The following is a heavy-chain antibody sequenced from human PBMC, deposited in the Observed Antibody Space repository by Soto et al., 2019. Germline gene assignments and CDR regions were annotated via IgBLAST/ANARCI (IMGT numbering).Heavy chain of an antibody. CDR3: ARHFKGDTPTHLYFDF. Sequence: QLQLQESGPGLVKPSETLSLTCTVSGGSISSSSYYWGWIRQPPGKGLEWIGSIYYSGCTYYNPSLTTRVSISVDTSKNQCTLKLSSVTAADTAVYYCARHFKGDTPTHLYFDFWGQGTLVIVSS. J-gene: IGHJ4*02. D-gene: IGHD2-21*02. CDR2: IYYSGCT. V-gene: IGHV4-39*01. CDR1: GGSISSSSYY.